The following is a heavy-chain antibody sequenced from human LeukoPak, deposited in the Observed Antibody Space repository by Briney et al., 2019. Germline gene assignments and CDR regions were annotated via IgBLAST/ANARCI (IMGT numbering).Heavy chain of an antibody. CDR2: IRYDGSNK. D-gene: IGHD5-24*01. CDR1: GFTFSSYG. CDR3: AKNEPDGYNSLDY. J-gene: IGHJ4*02. V-gene: IGHV3-30*02. Sequence: PGGSLRPSCAASGFTFSSYGMHWVRQAPGKGLEWVAFIRYDGSNKYYADSVKGRFTISRDNSKNTLYLQMNSLRAEDTAVYYCAKNEPDGYNSLDYWGQGTLVTVSS.